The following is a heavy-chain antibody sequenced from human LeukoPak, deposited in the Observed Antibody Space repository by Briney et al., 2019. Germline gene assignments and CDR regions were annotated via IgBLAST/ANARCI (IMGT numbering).Heavy chain of an antibody. Sequence: APVKVSCKASGYTFTGYYMHWVRQAPGQGLEWMGWINPNSGGTNYAQKFQGRVTMTRDTSISTAYMELSRLRSDDTAVYYCARALYSSSWYSGYWGQGTLVTVSS. V-gene: IGHV1-2*02. CDR2: INPNSGGT. CDR1: GYTFTGYY. J-gene: IGHJ4*02. CDR3: ARALYSSSWYSGY. D-gene: IGHD6-13*01.